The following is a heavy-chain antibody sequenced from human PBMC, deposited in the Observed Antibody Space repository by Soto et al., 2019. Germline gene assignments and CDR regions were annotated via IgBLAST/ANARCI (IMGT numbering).Heavy chain of an antibody. D-gene: IGHD5-18*01. CDR3: ARAPRGYSYGNPLFDY. J-gene: IGHJ4*02. CDR1: GGSISSCGYY. Sequence: SEPLSLTCTVSGGSISSCGYYWIWIRQHPWKGLEWIGYIYYSGSTYYNPSLKSRVTISVDTSKNQFSLKLSSVTAADTAVYYCARAPRGYSYGNPLFDYWGQGTLVTVSS. CDR2: IYYSGST. V-gene: IGHV4-31*03.